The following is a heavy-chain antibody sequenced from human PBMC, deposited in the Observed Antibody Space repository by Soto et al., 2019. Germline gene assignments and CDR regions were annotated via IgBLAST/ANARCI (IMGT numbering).Heavy chain of an antibody. CDR3: VRATLSWGHYYFRGLDV. V-gene: IGHV3-7*01. J-gene: IGHJ6*02. CDR2: IKHDGNEK. Sequence: GGSLRLSCAATGFMFVTYWMSWVRQAPGKGLEWVANIKHDGNEKYYADPVKGRFTVSRDNVKNFLHLQMSSLRGDDTGVYFCVRATLSWGHYYFRGLDVWGQGTTVTVSS. CDR1: GFMFVTYW. D-gene: IGHD3-22*01.